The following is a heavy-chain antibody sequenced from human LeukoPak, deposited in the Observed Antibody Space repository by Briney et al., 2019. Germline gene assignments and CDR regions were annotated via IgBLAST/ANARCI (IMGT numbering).Heavy chain of an antibody. J-gene: IGHJ4*02. V-gene: IGHV1-46*01. D-gene: IGHD2-15*01. CDR2: INPSGSST. CDR3: ARDGRSGQSAY. Sequence: ASVKVSCKASGYSLTSHYMHWARQAPGQGLEWLGLINPSGSSTLYAQKFQGRVTMTRDMSTTTDYMELSSLKSEDTAVYYCARDGRSGQSAYWGQGTLVTVSS. CDR1: GYSLTSHY.